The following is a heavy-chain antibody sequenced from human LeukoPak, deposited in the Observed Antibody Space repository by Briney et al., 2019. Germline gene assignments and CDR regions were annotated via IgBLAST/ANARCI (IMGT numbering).Heavy chain of an antibody. CDR1: GFTLSSHA. D-gene: IGHD3-10*01. CDR3: VRRGGSDGWGDFDY. J-gene: IGHJ4*02. Sequence: GGSLRLSCAASGFTLSSHAMNWVRQSPGRGLEWVSSISGSTGATLYADSVKGRFTISRDDSKNTLYLQMDSLKVEDTALYYCVRRGGSDGWGDFDYWGQATLVTVFS. CDR2: ISGSTGAT. V-gene: IGHV3-23*01.